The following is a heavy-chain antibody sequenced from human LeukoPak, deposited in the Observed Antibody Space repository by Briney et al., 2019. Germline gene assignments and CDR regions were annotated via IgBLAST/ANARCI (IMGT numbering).Heavy chain of an antibody. CDR3: ARDQHYFGSGSYYPFDY. Sequence: GGSLRLSCAASGFTFSNYAMHWVRQAPGKGLEWVAVISYDGSNKYYVDSVKGRFTISRDNSKNTLYLQMSCLRAEDTAVYYCARDQHYFGSGSYYPFDYWGQGTLVTVSS. D-gene: IGHD3-10*01. CDR1: GFTFSNYA. V-gene: IGHV3-30-3*01. CDR2: ISYDGSNK. J-gene: IGHJ4*02.